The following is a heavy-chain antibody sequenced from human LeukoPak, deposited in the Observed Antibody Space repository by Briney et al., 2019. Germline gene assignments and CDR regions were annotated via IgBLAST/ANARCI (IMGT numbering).Heavy chain of an antibody. CDR3: ARDTRHRYCSSTICYRGWLDP. J-gene: IGHJ5*02. CDR2: ISAYNGNT. D-gene: IGHD2-2*01. V-gene: IGHV1-18*01. Sequence: ASVKVSCKASGYTFTSYGISWVRQAPGQGLEWMGWISAYNGNTNYAQKFQGRVTITADESTSTAYMELSSLRSEDTAVYYCARDTRHRYCSSTICYRGWLDPWGQGTLVTVSS. CDR1: GYTFTSYG.